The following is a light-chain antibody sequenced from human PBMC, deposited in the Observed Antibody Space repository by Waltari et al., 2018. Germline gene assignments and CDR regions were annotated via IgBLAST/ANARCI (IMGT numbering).Light chain of an antibody. V-gene: IGKV1-5*03. CDR3: QQYNSYRWT. Sequence: DIQMTQSPSTLSASVGDRVTITCRASQSISSWLAWYQQKPGKAPKLLIYKASSLESGVQSRFSGSGSGTEFTLTISSLQPDDFATYYCQQYNSYRWTFGQGTKVEIK. J-gene: IGKJ1*01. CDR1: QSISSW. CDR2: KAS.